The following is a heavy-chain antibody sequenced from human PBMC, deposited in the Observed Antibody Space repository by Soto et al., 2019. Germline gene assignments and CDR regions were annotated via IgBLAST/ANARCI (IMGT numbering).Heavy chain of an antibody. D-gene: IGHD3-10*01. J-gene: IGHJ5*02. Sequence: QVQLQESGPGLVKPSQTLSLTCTVSGGSIYSAGFYWSWMRQHPGKGLEWIGYIYYSGTTYSNPSLPSLKSRITMSLDTSKNQFSLKLTSVTAADTAFYYCARLEFGELRFPWEPWGQGTLVTVSS. CDR1: GGSIYSAGFY. CDR3: ARLEFGELRFPWEP. V-gene: IGHV4-31*03. CDR2: IYYSGTT.